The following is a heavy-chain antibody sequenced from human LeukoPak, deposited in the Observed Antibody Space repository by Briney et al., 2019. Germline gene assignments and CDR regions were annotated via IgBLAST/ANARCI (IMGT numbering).Heavy chain of an antibody. CDR3: AREGFTEDTPLALDY. CDR1: GFTFSNYG. D-gene: IGHD5-18*01. V-gene: IGHV3-23*01. CDR2: MRGGGSI. J-gene: IGHJ4*02. Sequence: GGSLRLSCAASGFTFSNYGMSWVRQARGKGPEWVSGMRGGGSIEYADSVKGRFTISRDNSKNTLYLQMNSLRAEDTAMYYCAREGFTEDTPLALDYWGQGTLVTVSS.